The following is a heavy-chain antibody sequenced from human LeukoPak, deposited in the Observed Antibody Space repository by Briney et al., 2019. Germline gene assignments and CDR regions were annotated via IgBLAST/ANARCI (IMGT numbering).Heavy chain of an antibody. J-gene: IGHJ4*02. CDR2: ISSTSSYI. Sequence: GGSLRLSCAASGFTFSSYTINWVRQAPGKGLRWVSSISSTSSYINYADSVKGRFTISRDNAENSLYLEMNSLRVEDTAVYYCAKTGGRGDPFDYWGQGTLVTVSS. V-gene: IGHV3-21*01. CDR1: GFTFSSYT. D-gene: IGHD2-21*02. CDR3: AKTGGRGDPFDY.